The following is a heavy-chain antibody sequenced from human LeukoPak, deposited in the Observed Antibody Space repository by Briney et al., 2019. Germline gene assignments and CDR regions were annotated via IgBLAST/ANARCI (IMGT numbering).Heavy chain of an antibody. CDR3: ARAIWFGEGHDY. CDR1: GGSFSSGTYY. Sequence: SETLSLTCSVSGGSFSSGTYYWSWIRQPAGKGLEWIGRIYTSGSTNYNPALKSRVTISIDTSKNQLSLRLSSVTAADTAVYYCARAIWFGEGHDYWGQGTLVTVSS. J-gene: IGHJ4*02. CDR2: IYTSGST. V-gene: IGHV4-61*02. D-gene: IGHD3-10*01.